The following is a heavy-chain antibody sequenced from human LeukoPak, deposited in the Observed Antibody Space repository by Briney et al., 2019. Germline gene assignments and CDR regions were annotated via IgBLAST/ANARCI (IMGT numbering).Heavy chain of an antibody. D-gene: IGHD2-21*01. V-gene: IGHV1-69*05. J-gene: IGHJ6*03. CDR2: IIPIFGTA. CDR1: GGTFSSYA. Sequence: SVKVSCKAPGGTFSSYAISWVRQAPGQGLEWMGGIIPIFGTANYAQKFQGRVTITTDESTSTAYMELSSLRSEDAAVYYCARRGDTSDYYYYYMDVWGKGTTVTVSS. CDR3: ARRGDTSDYYYYYMDV.